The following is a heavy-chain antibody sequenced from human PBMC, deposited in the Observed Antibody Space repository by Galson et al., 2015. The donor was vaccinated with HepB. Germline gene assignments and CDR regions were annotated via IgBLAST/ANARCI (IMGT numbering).Heavy chain of an antibody. CDR2: ISSSSSYI. V-gene: IGHV3-21*01. CDR3: ARDGYYDFWSGYYISHYYYYMDV. Sequence: SLRLSCAASGFTFSSYSMNWVRQAPGKGLEWVSSISSSSSYIYYADSVKGRFTISRDNAKNSLYLQMNSLRAEDTAVYYCARDGYYDFWSGYYISHYYYYMDVWGKGTTVTVSS. CDR1: GFTFSSYS. D-gene: IGHD3-3*01. J-gene: IGHJ6*03.